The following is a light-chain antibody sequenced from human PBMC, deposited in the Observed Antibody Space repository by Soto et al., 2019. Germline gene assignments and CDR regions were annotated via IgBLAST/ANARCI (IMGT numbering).Light chain of an antibody. CDR1: SSNIGAGYD. V-gene: IGLV1-40*01. J-gene: IGLJ2*01. CDR3: QSFDSSLSVV. CDR2: GNT. Sequence: QSVLTQPPSVSGAPGQRVTISCSGSSSNIGAGYDVHWYQQLPGRAPKLLIYGNTNRPSGVPDRFSGSRSGTSASLAITGLQAEDEADHYCQSFDSSLSVVFGGGTKLTVL.